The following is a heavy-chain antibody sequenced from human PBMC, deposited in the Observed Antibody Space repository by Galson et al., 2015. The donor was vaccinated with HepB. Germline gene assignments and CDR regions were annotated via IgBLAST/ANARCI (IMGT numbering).Heavy chain of an antibody. CDR2: ISAYNGNT. Sequence: SCKASGYTFTSYGISWVRQAPGQGLEWMGWISAYNGNTNYAQKLQGRVTMTTDTSTSTAYMELRSLRSDDTAVYYCARAIFSSSWPNYYYGMDVWGQGTTVTVSS. CDR3: ARAIFSSSWPNYYYGMDV. V-gene: IGHV1-18*01. CDR1: GYTFTSYG. J-gene: IGHJ6*02. D-gene: IGHD6-13*01.